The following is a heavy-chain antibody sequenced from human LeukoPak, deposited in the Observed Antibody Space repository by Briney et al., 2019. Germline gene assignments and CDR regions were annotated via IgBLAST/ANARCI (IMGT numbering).Heavy chain of an antibody. D-gene: IGHD6-13*01. J-gene: IGHJ6*03. CDR2: FYTSGST. CDR3: ARTTEAHSWRTRYYDYYMDV. CDR1: GGSISSGTYY. Sequence: ASQTLSLTCTVSGGSISSGTYYWSWIRQPAGKGLEWIGRFYTSGSTNYNPSLKSRVTISADTSKNQFSLKLSSVTAADTAVYYCARTTEAHSWRTRYYDYYMDVWGKGTTVAVSS. V-gene: IGHV4-61*02.